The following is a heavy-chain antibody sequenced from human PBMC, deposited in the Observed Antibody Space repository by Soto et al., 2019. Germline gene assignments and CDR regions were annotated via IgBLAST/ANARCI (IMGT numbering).Heavy chain of an antibody. D-gene: IGHD2-21*02. V-gene: IGHV1-3*01. J-gene: IGHJ4*02. CDR1: GYTFNSYA. Sequence: ASVKVSCKASGYTFNSYAMHWVRQAPGQRLEWMGWINAGNGNTKYSQKFQGRVTITRDTSASTAYMELSSLRSEDTAVYYCARSIVVVTAADYWGQGTLVTV. CDR2: INAGNGNT. CDR3: ARSIVVVTAADY.